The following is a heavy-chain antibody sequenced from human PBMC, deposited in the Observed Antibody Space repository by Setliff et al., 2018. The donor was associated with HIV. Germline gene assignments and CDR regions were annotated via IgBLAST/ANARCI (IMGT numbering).Heavy chain of an antibody. J-gene: IGHJ4*02. CDR2: IFTSGST. V-gene: IGHV4-61*09. Sequence: PSETLSLTCSVSGASISSGSYYWSWIRQPAGEGLEWIGHIFTSGSTNYNPSLKSRVTMSVDTSKNQFSLRLSSVTAADTAVYYCARGAIAAAGDFDYWSQGTLVTVSS. D-gene: IGHD6-13*01. CDR1: GASISSGSYY. CDR3: ARGAIAAAGDFDY.